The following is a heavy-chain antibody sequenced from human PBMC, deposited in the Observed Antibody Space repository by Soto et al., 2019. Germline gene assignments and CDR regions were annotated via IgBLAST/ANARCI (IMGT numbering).Heavy chain of an antibody. CDR1: GFTFSTYG. J-gene: IGHJ2*01. CDR3: AKDLGQEGPYWYFDL. V-gene: IGHV3-30*18. Sequence: QVQLVESGGGVVQPGRSLRLSCAASGFTFSTYGMHWVRQAPGKGLEWVAVIPYDGTDKYYADSVKGRFIISRDNSKNALYLQMNSLRADDTAVYYCAKDLGQEGPYWYFDLWGRGTLVTVSS. CDR2: IPYDGTDK.